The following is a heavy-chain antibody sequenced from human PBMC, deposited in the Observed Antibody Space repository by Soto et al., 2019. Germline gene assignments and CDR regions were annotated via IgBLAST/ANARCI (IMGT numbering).Heavy chain of an antibody. V-gene: IGHV4-4*07. CDR1: GGSLSGYY. Sequence: QGQLQESGPGLMKPSETLSLSCTVSGGSLSGYYWSWIRQPAGKRLEFIGLIYTSRSTSYNPSLVSRVTLSKETSENQFSLRLNSMTPADTAVYYCARGSDAYGFDIWGQGTRVTVAS. D-gene: IGHD2-2*01. CDR3: ARGSDAYGFDI. CDR2: IYTSRST. J-gene: IGHJ3*02.